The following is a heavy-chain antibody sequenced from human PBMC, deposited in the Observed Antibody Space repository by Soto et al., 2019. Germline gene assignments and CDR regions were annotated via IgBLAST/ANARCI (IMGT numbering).Heavy chain of an antibody. CDR3: ARRIVVPAATYYYYYYMDV. Sequence: ASVKVSCKASGYTFTSYGISWVRQAPGQGLDWMGWISAYNGNTNYAQKIQGRVTMTTDTSTSTAYMELRSLRSDDTAVYYCARRIVVPAATYYYYYYMDVWGKGTTVTVSS. V-gene: IGHV1-18*01. D-gene: IGHD2-2*01. J-gene: IGHJ6*03. CDR1: GYTFTSYG. CDR2: ISAYNGNT.